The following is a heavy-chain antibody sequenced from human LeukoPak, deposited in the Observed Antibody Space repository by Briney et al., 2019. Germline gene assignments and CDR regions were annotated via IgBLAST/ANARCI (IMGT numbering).Heavy chain of an antibody. D-gene: IGHD3-9*01. Sequence: GASVKVSCKASGYTFTSYYMHWVRQAPGQGLEWMGIINPSGGSTSYAQKFQDRVTMTRDTSTSTVYMELSSLRSEDTAVYYCAISGRGDIRYFDWLFPRYGMDVWGQGTTVTVSS. CDR1: GYTFTSYY. V-gene: IGHV1-46*01. CDR2: INPSGGST. CDR3: AISGRGDIRYFDWLFPRYGMDV. J-gene: IGHJ6*02.